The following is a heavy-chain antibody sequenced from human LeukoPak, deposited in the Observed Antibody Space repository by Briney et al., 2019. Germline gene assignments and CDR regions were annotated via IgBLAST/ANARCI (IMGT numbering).Heavy chain of an antibody. V-gene: IGHV1-2*02. CDR1: GYIFTGYY. D-gene: IGHD3-9*01. J-gene: IGHJ4*02. CDR2: INPSSGDT. Sequence: ASVKVSCKASGYIFTGYYMHWVRQAPGQGLEWMGWINPSSGDTNYAQKLQGRVTMTRDTSISTAYMELRSLRSDDTAVYYCARRYYDILTGSFSFDYWGQGTLVTVSS. CDR3: ARRYYDILTGSFSFDY.